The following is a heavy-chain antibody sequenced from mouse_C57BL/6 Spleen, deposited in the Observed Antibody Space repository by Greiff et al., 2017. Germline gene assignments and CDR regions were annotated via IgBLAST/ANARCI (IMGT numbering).Heavy chain of an antibody. Sequence: EVMLVESGGDLVKPGGSLKLSCAASGFTFSSYGMSWVRQTPDKRLEWVATISSGGSYTYYPDSVKGRFTISRDNAKNTLYLQMSSLKSEDTAMYYCARRGDYDENFDYWGQGTTLTVSS. CDR3: ARRGDYDENFDY. J-gene: IGHJ2*01. V-gene: IGHV5-6*02. CDR1: GFTFSSYG. CDR2: ISSGGSYT. D-gene: IGHD2-4*01.